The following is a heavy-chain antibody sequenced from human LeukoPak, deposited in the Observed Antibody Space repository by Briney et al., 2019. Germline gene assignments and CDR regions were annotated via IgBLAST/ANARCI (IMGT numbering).Heavy chain of an antibody. CDR2: ISSSSSTI. CDR1: GFTFSSYS. V-gene: IGHV3-48*04. J-gene: IGHJ4*02. Sequence: GGSLRLSCAVSGFTFSSYSMNWVRQAPGKGLEWVSYISSSSSTIYYADSVKGRFTISRDNAKNSLYLQMNSLRAEDTAVYYCARPLLKYSSSWFDYWGQGTLVTVSS. CDR3: ARPLLKYSSSWFDY. D-gene: IGHD6-13*01.